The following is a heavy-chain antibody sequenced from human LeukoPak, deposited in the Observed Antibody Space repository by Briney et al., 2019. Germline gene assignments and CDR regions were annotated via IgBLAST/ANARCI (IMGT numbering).Heavy chain of an antibody. CDR3: ARVTDRYSSSWYQSKFRDAFDI. D-gene: IGHD6-13*01. V-gene: IGHV4-34*01. CDR1: GGSFSGYY. Sequence: PSETLSLTCDVYGGSFSGYYWSWIRQPPGKGLEWIGEINHSGSTNYNPSLKSRVTISVDTSKNQFSLKLSSVTAADTAVYYCARVTDRYSSSWYQSKFRDAFDIWGQGTMVTVSS. J-gene: IGHJ3*02. CDR2: INHSGST.